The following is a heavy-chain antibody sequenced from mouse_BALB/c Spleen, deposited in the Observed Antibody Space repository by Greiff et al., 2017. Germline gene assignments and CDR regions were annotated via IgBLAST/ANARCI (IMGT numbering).Heavy chain of an antibody. J-gene: IGHJ2*01. Sequence: QLQQPGAELVRPGASVKLSCKASGYSFTSYWMNWVKQRPGQGLEWIGMIHPSDSDTRLNQKFKDKATLTVDKSSSTAYMQLSSPTSEDSAVYYCARGRSTTDYWGQGTTLTVSS. CDR1: GYSFTSYW. CDR2: IHPSDSDT. CDR3: ARGRSTTDY. D-gene: IGHD2-1*01. V-gene: IGHV1-74*04.